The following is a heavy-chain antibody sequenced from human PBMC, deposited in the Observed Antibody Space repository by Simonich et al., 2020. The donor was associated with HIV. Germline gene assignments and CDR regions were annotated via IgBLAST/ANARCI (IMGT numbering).Heavy chain of an antibody. Sequence: QVQLQQWGAGLLKPSETLSLTCAVYGRSFMAYYWSWIRQPPGKGLGWIGEVNHSGSTNYNPSLKNRGTMSVDTSKNQFSLKLSSVTAADTAVYYCAGCGGDCYHFDYWGQGTLVTVSS. CDR1: GRSFMAYY. CDR3: AGCGGDCYHFDY. J-gene: IGHJ4*02. CDR2: VNHSGST. D-gene: IGHD2-21*02. V-gene: IGHV4-34*01.